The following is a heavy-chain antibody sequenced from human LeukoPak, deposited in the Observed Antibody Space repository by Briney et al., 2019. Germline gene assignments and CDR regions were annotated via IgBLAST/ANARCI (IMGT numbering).Heavy chain of an antibody. Sequence: GGSLRLSCAASGFTFSNYAMSWVRQAPGKGLEWVSVISGNGGRTYYADSVKGRFTISRDNPKNTLYLQMNSLRAEDTAVYYCAKVRDLDTVLGRFDNWGQGTLVTVSS. CDR1: GFTFSNYA. CDR2: ISGNGGRT. V-gene: IGHV3-23*01. D-gene: IGHD5-18*01. CDR3: AKVRDLDTVLGRFDN. J-gene: IGHJ5*02.